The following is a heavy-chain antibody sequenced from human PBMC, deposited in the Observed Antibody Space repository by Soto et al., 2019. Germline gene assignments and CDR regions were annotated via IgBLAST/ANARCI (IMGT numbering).Heavy chain of an antibody. J-gene: IGHJ6*02. D-gene: IGHD1-20*01. CDR1: GGSFCGSY. CDR3: ARYKSNYYYGMDV. V-gene: IGHV4-34*11. CDR2: FFFGGNT. Sequence: PSETTSLTCAVYGGSFCGSYWNWIRQHPGKGLEWIAYFFFGGNTNYNPSLKSRVTISVDTSKNQFSLKLSSVTAADTAVYYCARYKSNYYYGMDVWGQGTTVTVSS.